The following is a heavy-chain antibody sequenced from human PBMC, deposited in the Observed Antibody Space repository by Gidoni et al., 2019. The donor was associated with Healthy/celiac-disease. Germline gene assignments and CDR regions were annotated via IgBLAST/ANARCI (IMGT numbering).Heavy chain of an antibody. CDR3: ARTWPGYNWNYNFDY. CDR2: IWNDGSNK. J-gene: IGHJ4*02. CDR1: GFTFSSYG. Sequence: QVQLVESGGGVVQRGSSLRLSCAASGFTFSSYGMHWVRQAPGKGLEWVAVIWNDGSNKYYADSVKGRFTISRDNSKNTLYLQMNSLRAEDTAVYYCARTWPGYNWNYNFDYWGQGTLVTVSS. V-gene: IGHV3-33*01. D-gene: IGHD1-7*01.